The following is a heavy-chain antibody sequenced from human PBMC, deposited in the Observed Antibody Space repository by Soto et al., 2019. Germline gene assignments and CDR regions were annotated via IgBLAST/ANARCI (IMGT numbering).Heavy chain of an antibody. V-gene: IGHV3-23*01. J-gene: IGHJ6*02. CDR3: AKESDIVVVISSVMDV. D-gene: IGHD2-2*01. Sequence: EVRLLESGGGLRQPGGSLRLSCSASGFTFKNYAMTWVRQAPGKGLDWVSSISGSSASTYYADSVMGRFTISRDNSKNTLYLQMNSLRAEDTALYYCAKESDIVVVISSVMDVWGQGTTVIVSS. CDR1: GFTFKNYA. CDR2: ISGSSAST.